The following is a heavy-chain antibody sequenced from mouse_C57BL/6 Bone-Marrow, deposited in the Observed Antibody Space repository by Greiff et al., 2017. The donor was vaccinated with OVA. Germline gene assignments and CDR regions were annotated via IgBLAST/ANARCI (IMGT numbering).Heavy chain of an antibody. Sequence: VQLQQSGAELVRPGASVTLSCKASGYTFTDYEMHWVKPTPVHGLEWIGAIDPETGGTAYNQKFTGKAIMTADKSSSTAYMELRSLTSEDSAVYYCTRGYSNYYAMDYWGQGTSVTVSS. CDR2: IDPETGGT. CDR3: TRGYSNYYAMDY. D-gene: IGHD2-5*01. CDR1: GYTFTDYE. V-gene: IGHV1-15*01. J-gene: IGHJ4*01.